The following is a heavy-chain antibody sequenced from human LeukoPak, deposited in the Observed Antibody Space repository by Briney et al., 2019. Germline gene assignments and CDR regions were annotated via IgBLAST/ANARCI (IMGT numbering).Heavy chain of an antibody. CDR3: AKDSHLSWPQHFDY. J-gene: IGHJ4*02. Sequence: PGGSLRLPCAASGFTFGSYGMHWVRQAPGKGLEWVAFIRSDGSKAYYVDSVKGRFTISRDNSKNTLYLQLSSLSAADTAVYFCAKDSHLSWPQHFDYWGQGILVTVSS. CDR1: GFTFGSYG. D-gene: IGHD6-13*01. V-gene: IGHV3-30*02. CDR2: IRSDGSKA.